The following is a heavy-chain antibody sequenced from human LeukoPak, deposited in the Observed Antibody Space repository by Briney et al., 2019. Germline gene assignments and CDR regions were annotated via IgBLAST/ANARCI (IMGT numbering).Heavy chain of an antibody. CDR3: AKDPRSSYYDSSGYCDY. Sequence: GGSLRLSCAASGFIFSNNGMHWVRQAPGKGLEWVAFIRYDGSNKYYADSVEGRFTVSRDNSKNTLYLQMNSLRAEDSAVYYCAKDPRSSYYDSSGYCDYWGQGTLVTVSS. D-gene: IGHD3-22*01. J-gene: IGHJ4*02. CDR2: IRYDGSNK. V-gene: IGHV3-30*02. CDR1: GFIFSNNG.